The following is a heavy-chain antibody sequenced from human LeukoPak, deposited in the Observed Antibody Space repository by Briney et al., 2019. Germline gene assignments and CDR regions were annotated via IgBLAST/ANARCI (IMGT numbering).Heavy chain of an antibody. D-gene: IGHD6-19*01. Sequence: PGGSLRLSCAASGFTFSDYYMSWIRQAPGKGLEWVSYISSSGSTIYYADSVKGRFTISRDNAKNSLYLQMNSLRAEDTAVYYCAKDRGSYSSGWYWVYFDYWGQGTLVTVSS. J-gene: IGHJ4*02. V-gene: IGHV3-11*04. CDR3: AKDRGSYSSGWYWVYFDY. CDR1: GFTFSDYY. CDR2: ISSSGSTI.